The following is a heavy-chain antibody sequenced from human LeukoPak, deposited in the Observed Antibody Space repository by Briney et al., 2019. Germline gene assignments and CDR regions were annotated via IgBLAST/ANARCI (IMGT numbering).Heavy chain of an antibody. Sequence: ASVTVSCKASGYTFTYYAMHWVRQAPGQRLEWMGWINGDNGNTESSQKFRGRVTITWDTSATTAYMELSSLRSEDTAVYYCARGGPNRSGWTLDYWGQGTLVTVSS. J-gene: IGHJ4*02. CDR3: ARGGPNRSGWTLDY. CDR1: GYTFTYYA. CDR2: INGDNGNT. D-gene: IGHD6-19*01. V-gene: IGHV1-3*01.